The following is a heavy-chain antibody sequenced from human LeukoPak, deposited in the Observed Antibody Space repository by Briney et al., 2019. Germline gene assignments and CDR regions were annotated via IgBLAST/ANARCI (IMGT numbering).Heavy chain of an antibody. J-gene: IGHJ4*02. CDR2: IIPIFGTA. CDR1: GGTFISYA. V-gene: IGHV1-69*13. Sequence: GASVKVSCKASGGTFISYAISWVRQAPGQGLEWMGGIIPIFGTANYAQKFQGRVTITADESTSTAYMELSSLRSEDTAVYYCAGASYYYDSSGYAYWGQGTLVTVSS. CDR3: AGASYYYDSSGYAY. D-gene: IGHD3-22*01.